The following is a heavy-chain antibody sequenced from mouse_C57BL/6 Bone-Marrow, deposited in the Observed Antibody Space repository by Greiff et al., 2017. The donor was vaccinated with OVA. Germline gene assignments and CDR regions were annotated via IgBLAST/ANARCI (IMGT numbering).Heavy chain of an antibody. Sequence: EVKLVESGGDLVKPGGSLKLSCAASGFTFSSYGMSWVRQTPDKRLEWVATISSGGSYTYSPDSVKGRFTISRDNAKNTLYLQMSSLKSEDTAMYYCARRLLRYPYYYAMDYWGQGTSVTVSS. CDR1: GFTFSSYG. V-gene: IGHV5-6*02. CDR2: ISSGGSYT. CDR3: ARRLLRYPYYYAMDY. J-gene: IGHJ4*01. D-gene: IGHD1-1*01.